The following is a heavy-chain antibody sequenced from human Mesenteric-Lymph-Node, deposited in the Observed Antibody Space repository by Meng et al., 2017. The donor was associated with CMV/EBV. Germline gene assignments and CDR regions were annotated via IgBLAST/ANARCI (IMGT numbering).Heavy chain of an antibody. CDR2: IYHSGST. Sequence: CAVSGGSISSGDWWSWVRQSPGEGPEWIGEIYHSGSTNYNPSLKSRVTMSVDKSKNRFFLRLNSVTAADTAVYYCARVSSRDGYNYDYWGQGTLVTVSS. V-gene: IGHV4-4*02. CDR3: ARVSSRDGYNYDY. J-gene: IGHJ4*02. CDR1: GGSISSGDW. D-gene: IGHD5-24*01.